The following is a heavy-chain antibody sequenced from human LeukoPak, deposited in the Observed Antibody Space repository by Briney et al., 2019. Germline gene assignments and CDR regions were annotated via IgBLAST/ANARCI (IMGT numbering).Heavy chain of an antibody. D-gene: IGHD6-13*01. Sequence: GESLRLSCAASGFTFSAYGMDWVRQAPGKGLDWVAFISDHEINKYYADSVKGRFAISRDNSKNTLYLQMNSLRAEDTAVYYCAKRHPTSWYVVDYWGQGTLVTVSS. CDR2: ISDHEINK. CDR3: AKRHPTSWYVVDY. V-gene: IGHV3-30*18. CDR1: GFTFSAYG. J-gene: IGHJ4*02.